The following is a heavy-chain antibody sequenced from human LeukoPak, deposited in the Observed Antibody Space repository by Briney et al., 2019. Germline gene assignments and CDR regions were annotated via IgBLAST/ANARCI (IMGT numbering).Heavy chain of an antibody. CDR1: GFSFNREW. J-gene: IGHJ4*02. Sequence: GGSLRLSCAASGFSFNREWMVWVRQAPGKGLEWVSSISGGGETTYYADSAKGRFTISRDNSQNTLYLQMNSLRAEDTAVYYCARDYADYVGYFFFDYWGQGTLVTVSS. V-gene: IGHV3-23*01. D-gene: IGHD4-17*01. CDR3: ARDYADYVGYFFFDY. CDR2: ISGGGETT.